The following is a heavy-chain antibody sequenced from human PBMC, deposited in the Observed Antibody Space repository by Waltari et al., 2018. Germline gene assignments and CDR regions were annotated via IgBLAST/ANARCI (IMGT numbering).Heavy chain of an antibody. J-gene: IGHJ6*03. D-gene: IGHD6-19*01. Sequence: QVQLQESGPGLVKPSETLSLTCTVSGGSISSYYWSWIRQPPGKGLEWIGYIYYSGSTNYNPSLKSRVTISVDTSKNQFSLKLSSVTAADTAVYYCARTAAVAGTVYYYYYMDVWGKGTTVTISS. CDR3: ARTAAVAGTVYYYYYMDV. V-gene: IGHV4-59*01. CDR1: GGSISSYY. CDR2: IYYSGST.